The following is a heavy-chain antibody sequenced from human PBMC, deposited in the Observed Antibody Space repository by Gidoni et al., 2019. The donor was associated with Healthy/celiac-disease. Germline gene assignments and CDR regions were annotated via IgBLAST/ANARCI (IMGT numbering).Heavy chain of an antibody. V-gene: IGHV4-39*07. J-gene: IGHJ4*02. D-gene: IGHD3-10*01. CDR2: IYYSGST. CDR1: GGPISSSSYY. CDR3: ARYYGSGSALDY. Sequence: QLQLQESGPGLVKPSETLSLTCTVSGGPISSSSYYWGWIRQPPGKGLEWIGSIYYSGSTYYNPSLKSRVTISVDTSKNQFSLKLSSVTAADTAVYYCARYYGSGSALDYWGQGTLVTVSS.